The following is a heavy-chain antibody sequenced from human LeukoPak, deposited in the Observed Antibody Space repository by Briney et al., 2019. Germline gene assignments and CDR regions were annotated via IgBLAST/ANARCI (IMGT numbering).Heavy chain of an antibody. CDR3: VRDPETYYYDCSGFYSFDY. D-gene: IGHD3-22*01. J-gene: IGHJ4*02. CDR2: INPNSGGT. CDR1: GHTFTGYY. V-gene: IGHV1-2*06. Sequence: ASVKVSCKASGHTFTGYYMHWVRQAPGQGLEWMGRINPNSGGTDYAQKFQGRVTMTRDTSISTAYMELSRLRSDDTAVYYCVRDPETYYYDCSGFYSFDYWGQGTLVTVSS.